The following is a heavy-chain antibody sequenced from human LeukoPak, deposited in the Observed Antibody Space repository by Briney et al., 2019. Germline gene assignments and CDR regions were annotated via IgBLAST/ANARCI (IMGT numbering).Heavy chain of an antibody. CDR2: VNSDGSST. J-gene: IGHJ4*02. Sequence: PGGSLRLSCAASGFVVSSNYMNWVRQAPGKGLVWVSRVNSDGSSTNYADSVKGRFTISRDNAKNTLYLQMNSLRAEDTAVYYCARGYDGNPPFFDYWGQGTLVTVSS. CDR1: GFVVSSNY. V-gene: IGHV3-74*01. D-gene: IGHD3-3*01. CDR3: ARGYDGNPPFFDY.